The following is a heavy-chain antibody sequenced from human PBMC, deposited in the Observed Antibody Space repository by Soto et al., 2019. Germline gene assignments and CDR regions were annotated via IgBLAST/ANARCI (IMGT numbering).Heavy chain of an antibody. CDR1: GFTFSSYA. V-gene: IGHV3-23*01. Sequence: PGGSLRLSCAASGFTFSSYAMTWVRQAPGKGLEWVSTIGGTGGNTYYADSVKGRFTISRDNSKNTVYLQMNSLRAEDTAVYYCVKAVYLLDFDYWGQGTLVTVSS. CDR2: IGGTGGNT. D-gene: IGHD1-20*01. J-gene: IGHJ4*02. CDR3: VKAVYLLDFDY.